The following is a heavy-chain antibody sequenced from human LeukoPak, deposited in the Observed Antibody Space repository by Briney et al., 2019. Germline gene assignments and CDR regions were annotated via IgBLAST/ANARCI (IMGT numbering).Heavy chain of an antibody. V-gene: IGHV3-23*01. CDR1: GFTFTNYA. CDR3: AKDTGVVVALDS. CDR2: VVGGGDNT. Sequence: GGSLRLSCAAPGFTFTNYAMSWVRPAPGKGVGWVSIVVGGGDNTFSTDSVKGQFIISRDNSKNTLYLQMNSLRVEDTAVYYCAKDTGVVVALDSWGRETHHSVSS. J-gene: IGHJ4*02. D-gene: IGHD2-15*01.